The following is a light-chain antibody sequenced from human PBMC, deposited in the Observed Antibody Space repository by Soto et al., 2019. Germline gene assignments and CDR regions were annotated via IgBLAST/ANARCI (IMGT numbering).Light chain of an antibody. J-gene: IGLJ3*02. Sequence: QSVLTQPPSVSEAPRQRVTISCSGSSSNIGNNAVNWYQQLPGKAPKLLIYYDDLLPSWVSDRFSGSKSGTSASLAISGLQSEDEADDYCAAWDDSLNGWVFGGGTKLTVL. V-gene: IGLV1-36*01. CDR1: SSNIGNNA. CDR3: AAWDDSLNGWV. CDR2: YDD.